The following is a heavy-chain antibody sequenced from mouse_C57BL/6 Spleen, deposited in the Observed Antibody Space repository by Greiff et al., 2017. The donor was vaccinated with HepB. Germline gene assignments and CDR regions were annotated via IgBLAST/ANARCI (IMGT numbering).Heavy chain of an antibody. CDR3: ARHPDGYYGDFDV. V-gene: IGHV5-6*01. CDR1: GFTFSSYG. J-gene: IGHJ1*03. Sequence: EVHLVESGGDLVKPGGSLKLSCAASGFTFSSYGMSWVRQTPDKRLEWVATISSGGSYTYYPDSVKGRFTISRDNAKNTLYLQMSSLKSEDTAMYYCARHPDGYYGDFDVWGTGTTVTVSS. D-gene: IGHD2-3*01. CDR2: ISSGGSYT.